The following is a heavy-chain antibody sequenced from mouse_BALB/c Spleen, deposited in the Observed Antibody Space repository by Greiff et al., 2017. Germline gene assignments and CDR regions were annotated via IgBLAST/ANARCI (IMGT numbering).Heavy chain of an antibody. CDR3: ANRGIYYGYDEGTWFAY. V-gene: IGHV1-54*01. Sequence: VKLQESGAELVRPGTSVKVSCKASGYAFTNYLIEWVKQRPGQGLEWIGVINPGSGGTNYNEKFKGKATLTADKSSSTAYMQLSSLTSDDSAVYFCANRGIYYGYDEGTWFAYWGQGTLVTVSA. CDR2: INPGSGGT. D-gene: IGHD2-2*01. CDR1: GYAFTNYL. J-gene: IGHJ3*01.